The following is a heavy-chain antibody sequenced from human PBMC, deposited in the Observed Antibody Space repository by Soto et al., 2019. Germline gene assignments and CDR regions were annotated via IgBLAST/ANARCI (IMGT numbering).Heavy chain of an antibody. V-gene: IGHV3-30*03. CDR2: ISYDGSNK. Sequence: VQLVESGGGVVQPGRSLRLSCAASGFTFSSYGMHWVRQAPGKGLEWVAVISYDGSNKYYADSVKGRFTISRDNSKNTLYLQMNSLRAEDTAVYYCATSTARFYYYYMDVWGKGTTVTVSS. CDR3: ATSTARFYYYYMDV. D-gene: IGHD6-6*01. J-gene: IGHJ6*03. CDR1: GFTFSSYG.